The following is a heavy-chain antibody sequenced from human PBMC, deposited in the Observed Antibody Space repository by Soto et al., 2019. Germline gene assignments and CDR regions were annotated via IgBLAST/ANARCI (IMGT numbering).Heavy chain of an antibody. CDR2: ITSSGSTT. CDR3: ARERYSYGPYYFDY. Sequence: PGGSLRLSCAASGFTFSDYYMSWIRQAPGKGLEWVSSITSSGSTTYYTDSVKGRFTISRDNAKNSLYLQMNSLRAEDKAVYYCARERYSYGPYYFDYWGQGTLVTVSS. D-gene: IGHD5-18*01. J-gene: IGHJ4*02. V-gene: IGHV3-11*01. CDR1: GFTFSDYY.